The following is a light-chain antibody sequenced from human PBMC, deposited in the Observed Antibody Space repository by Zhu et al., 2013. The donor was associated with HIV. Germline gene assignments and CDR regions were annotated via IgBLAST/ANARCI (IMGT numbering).Light chain of an antibody. J-gene: IGKJ4*01. CDR2: GAS. Sequence: EIVLTQSPATLSVSPGERATVSCRATQSVSSNLAWYQQKPGQAPRLLIYGASIRATGIPARFSGSGAGTDFTLTINRLEPEDFAVYYCQQYDRSPLTFGGGTTVEIK. V-gene: IGKV3-20*01. CDR1: QSVSSN. CDR3: QQYDRSPLT.